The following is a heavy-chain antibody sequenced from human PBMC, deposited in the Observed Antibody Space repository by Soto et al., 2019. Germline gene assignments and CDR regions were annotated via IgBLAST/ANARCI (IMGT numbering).Heavy chain of an antibody. Sequence: QVQLVQSGAEVKKPGASVKVSCKTSGYTFTSYGISWVRQAPGQGLEWMGRISAYNGNTNYAQKLQGRVTMTTDTSTSTAYMELRSLRSDDTAVYYCARDRGYNWNYGWFDPWGQGTLVTVSS. CDR2: ISAYNGNT. CDR3: ARDRGYNWNYGWFDP. CDR1: GYTFTSYG. J-gene: IGHJ5*02. V-gene: IGHV1-18*01. D-gene: IGHD1-7*01.